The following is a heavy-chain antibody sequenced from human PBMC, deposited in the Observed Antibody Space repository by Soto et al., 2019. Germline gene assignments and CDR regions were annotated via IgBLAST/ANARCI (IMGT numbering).Heavy chain of an antibody. CDR3: ARVLFGRGNWFDP. Sequence: QVQLQESGPGLVKPSETLSLTCTVSGGSISSYYWSWIRQPPGKGLEWIGYIYYSGSTNYNPSLKSRVTISVDTSKNQFSLKLSSVTAADTAVYYCARVLFGRGNWFDPWDQGTLVTVSS. D-gene: IGHD3-3*01. V-gene: IGHV4-59*01. CDR2: IYYSGST. CDR1: GGSISSYY. J-gene: IGHJ5*02.